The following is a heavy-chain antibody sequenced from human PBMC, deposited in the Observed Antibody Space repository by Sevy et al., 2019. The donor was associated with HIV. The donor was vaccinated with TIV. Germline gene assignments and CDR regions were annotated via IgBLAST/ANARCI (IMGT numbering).Heavy chain of an antibody. D-gene: IGHD1-26*01. Sequence: GGSLRLSCAASGFTFSGSAMHWVRQASGKGLEWVGRIRSKANSYATAYAASVKGRFTISRDDSKNTAYLQMNSLKTEDTDVYYCTRLGIEGYYYYMDVWGKGTTVTVSS. CDR3: TRLGIEGYYYYMDV. V-gene: IGHV3-73*01. CDR2: IRSKANSYAT. J-gene: IGHJ6*03. CDR1: GFTFSGSA.